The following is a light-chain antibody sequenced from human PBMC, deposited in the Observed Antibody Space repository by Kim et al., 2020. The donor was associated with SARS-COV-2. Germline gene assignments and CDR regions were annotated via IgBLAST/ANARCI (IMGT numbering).Light chain of an antibody. Sequence: DIQMTQSPSSLSASVGDRVTITCQASLDISNYLNWYQQKPGKAPKLLIYDASDLESGVTSRFSGSGSGTHFTFTISGLQPEDIATYYCQHYDNLPLTFGGGTKVDIK. CDR2: DAS. CDR1: LDISNY. J-gene: IGKJ4*01. CDR3: QHYDNLPLT. V-gene: IGKV1-33*01.